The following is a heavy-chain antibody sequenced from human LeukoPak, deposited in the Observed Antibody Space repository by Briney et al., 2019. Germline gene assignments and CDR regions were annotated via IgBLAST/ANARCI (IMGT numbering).Heavy chain of an antibody. D-gene: IGHD4-11*01. CDR3: AKDDHDYSNLGGFDP. V-gene: IGHV3-23*01. J-gene: IGHJ5*02. CDR1: GFTFTSYA. Sequence: GGSLRLSCAASGFTFTSYAMSWLRQAPGRGLEWVSTISGSGGTTYFADSVKGRFTISRDNSKNTLYLQMNSLRAEDTAVSYCAKDDHDYSNLGGFDPWGQGTLVTVSS. CDR2: ISGSGGTT.